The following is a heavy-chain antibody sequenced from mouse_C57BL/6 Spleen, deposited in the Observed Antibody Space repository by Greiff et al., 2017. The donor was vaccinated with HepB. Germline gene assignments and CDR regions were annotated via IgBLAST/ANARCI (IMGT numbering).Heavy chain of an antibody. CDR1: GYTFTSYW. D-gene: IGHD2-4*01. V-gene: IGHV1-64*01. CDR3: ARGGDYPWFAY. CDR2: IHPNSGST. Sequence: QVQLKQPGAELVKPGASVKLSCKASGYTFTSYWMHWVKQRPGQGLEWIGMIHPNSGSTNYNEKFKSKATLTVDKSSSTAYMQLSSLTSEDSAVYYCARGGDYPWFAYWGQGTLVTVSA. J-gene: IGHJ3*01.